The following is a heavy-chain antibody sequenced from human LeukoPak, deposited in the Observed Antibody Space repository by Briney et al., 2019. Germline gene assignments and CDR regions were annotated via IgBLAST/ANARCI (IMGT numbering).Heavy chain of an antibody. Sequence: ASVKVSCKASGGTFSSYAISWVRQAPGQGLEWMGRIIPIFGTANYAQKFQGRVTITTDESTSTAYMELSSLRSEDTAVYYCASVPEQWLLFDYWGQGTLVTVSS. CDR2: IIPIFGTA. CDR1: GGTFSSYA. V-gene: IGHV1-69*05. D-gene: IGHD6-19*01. CDR3: ASVPEQWLLFDY. J-gene: IGHJ4*02.